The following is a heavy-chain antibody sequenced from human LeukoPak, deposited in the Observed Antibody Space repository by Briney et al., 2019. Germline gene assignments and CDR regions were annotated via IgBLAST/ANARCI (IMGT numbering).Heavy chain of an antibody. V-gene: IGHV2-5*02. CDR3: AHSTWGSSDFDI. Sequence: SGPTLVNPTQTLTLTCTFSGFSFSISGVGVGWIRQPPGKAVEWLALIYWDDDKRYSPSLKSRLTITKVTSKNQVVLTMTNMDPVDTATYYCAHSTWGSSDFDIWGQGTLVTVSS. D-gene: IGHD3-16*01. J-gene: IGHJ3*02. CDR1: GFSFSISGVG. CDR2: IYWDDDK.